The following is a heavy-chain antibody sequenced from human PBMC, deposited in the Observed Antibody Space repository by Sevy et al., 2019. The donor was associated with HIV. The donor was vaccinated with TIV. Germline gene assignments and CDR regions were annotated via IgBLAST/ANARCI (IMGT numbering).Heavy chain of an antibody. CDR3: AKDRDGDWDYFDY. Sequence: GGSLRLSCAASGFTFSSYAMSWVRQAPGKGLEWVSAISGSGGSTYYADSVKGRFTISRDNSKNTLYLQMNSLRAEDTAVYYCAKDRDGDWDYFDYWGQRTLVTVSS. D-gene: IGHD2-21*02. V-gene: IGHV3-23*01. CDR2: ISGSGGST. J-gene: IGHJ4*02. CDR1: GFTFSSYA.